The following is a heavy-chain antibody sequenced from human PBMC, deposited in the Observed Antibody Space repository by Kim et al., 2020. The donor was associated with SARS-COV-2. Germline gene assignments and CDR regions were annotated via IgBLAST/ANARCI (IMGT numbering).Heavy chain of an antibody. D-gene: IGHD3-10*01. CDR1: GCTFSSYA. CDR3: AKRSIVRGVIITTYFDY. J-gene: IGHJ4*02. V-gene: IGHV3-23*01. Sequence: GGSLRLSCAASGCTFSSYAMSWVRQAPGKGLEWVSAISGSGGSTYYADSVKGRFTISRDNSKNTLYLQMNSLRAEDTGVYYCAKRSIVRGVIITTYFDYWGQGTLVTVSS. CDR2: ISGSGGST.